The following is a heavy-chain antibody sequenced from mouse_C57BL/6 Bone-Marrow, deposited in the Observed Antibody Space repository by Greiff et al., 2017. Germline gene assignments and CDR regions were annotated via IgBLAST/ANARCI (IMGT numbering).Heavy chain of an antibody. CDR2: IDPSDSYT. J-gene: IGHJ2*01. D-gene: IGHD2-3*01. CDR3: ARGRWLLRRYYFDY. CDR1: GYTFTSYW. V-gene: IGHV1-59*01. Sequence: QVQLQQSGAELVRPGTSVKLSCKASGYTFTSYWMHWVKQRPGQGLEWIGVIDPSDSYTNYNQKFKGKATLTVDTSSSTAYMQLSSLTSEDAAVYYCARGRWLLRRYYFDYWGQGTTLTVSS.